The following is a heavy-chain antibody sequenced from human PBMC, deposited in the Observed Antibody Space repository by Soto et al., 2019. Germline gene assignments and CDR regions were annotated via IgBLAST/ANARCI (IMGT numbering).Heavy chain of an antibody. V-gene: IGHV3-15*07. J-gene: IGHJ6*02. CDR3: TTDPEYPVYYYGMDV. CDR2: IKSKTDGGTT. CDR1: GFTFSNAW. Sequence: EVQLVESGGGLVKPGGSLRLSCAASGFTFSNAWMNWVRQAPGKGLEWVGRIKSKTDGGTTDYAAPVKGRFTISRDDSKNTLYLQMNSLKTEDTAVHYCTTDPEYPVYYYGMDVWGQVTTVTVSS.